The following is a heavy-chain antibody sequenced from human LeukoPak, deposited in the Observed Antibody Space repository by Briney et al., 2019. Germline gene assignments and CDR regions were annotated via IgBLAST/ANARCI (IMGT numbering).Heavy chain of an antibody. CDR3: AKSKGYYYDSSGYCDY. D-gene: IGHD3-22*01. CDR1: GFAFSSYA. CDR2: IDGGGGRT. J-gene: IGHJ4*02. Sequence: GGSLRLSCTASGFAFSSYAMSWVRQAPGVGLEWVSAIDGGGGRTWHADSVRGRFTISRDNSKNTLYLQMNSLRAEDTAVYYCAKSKGYYYDSSGYCDYWGQGTLVTVSS. V-gene: IGHV3-23*01.